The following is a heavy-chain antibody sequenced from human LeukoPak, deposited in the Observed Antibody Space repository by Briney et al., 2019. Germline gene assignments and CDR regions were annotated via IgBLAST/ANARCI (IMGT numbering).Heavy chain of an antibody. CDR1: GFTFSTYA. D-gene: IGHD6-19*01. CDR2: ISGGGGST. Sequence: PGGSLRLSCAASGFTFSTYAMSWVRQAPGKGLEWVSSISGGGGSTYYADSVKGRVTVSRDNSKSTLYLQMNSLRVEDTAFYYCAKDNRRHYTSGPNPDSLHWGQGALVTVSS. V-gene: IGHV3-23*01. CDR3: AKDNRRHYTSGPNPDSLH. J-gene: IGHJ4*02.